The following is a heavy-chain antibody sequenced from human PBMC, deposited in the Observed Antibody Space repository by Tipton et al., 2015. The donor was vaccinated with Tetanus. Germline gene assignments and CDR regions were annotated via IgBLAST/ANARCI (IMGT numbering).Heavy chain of an antibody. D-gene: IGHD3-22*01. CDR2: ISANNGNT. V-gene: IGHV1-18*04. CDR1: GYILTNYG. J-gene: IGHJ4*02. CDR3: ARLQILTYCYDGSGYLDS. Sequence: QLVQSGAEVKKPGASVKVSCKASGYILTNYGFSWVRQAPGQGLEWMGWISANNGNTPYAQKVQGRVTMTTDTSTSTAYMEVRGLRSDDPAVYYCARLQILTYCYDGSGYLDSWGQGTLVTVSS.